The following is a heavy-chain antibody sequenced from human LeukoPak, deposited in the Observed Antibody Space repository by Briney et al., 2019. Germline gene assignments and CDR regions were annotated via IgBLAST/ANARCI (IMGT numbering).Heavy chain of an antibody. J-gene: IGHJ6*02. CDR3: ATGPPGPLYYYYGMDV. Sequence: GGSLRLSCAASGFTFSSYAMSWVRQAPGKGLEWVSAIRGSGGSTYYADSVKGRFTISRDNSKNTLYLQMNSLRAEDTAVYYCATGPPGPLYYYYGMDVWGQGTTVTVSS. CDR2: IRGSGGST. CDR1: GFTFSSYA. V-gene: IGHV3-23*01.